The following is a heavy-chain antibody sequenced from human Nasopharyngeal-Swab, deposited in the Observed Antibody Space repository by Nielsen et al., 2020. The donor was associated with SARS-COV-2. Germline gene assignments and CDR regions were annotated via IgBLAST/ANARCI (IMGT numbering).Heavy chain of an antibody. D-gene: IGHD2-15*01. Sequence: GGSLRLSCAASGFTFSSYAMHWVRQAPGKGLEWVAVISYDGSNKHYADSAKGRFTISRDNSKNTLYLQMNSLRAEDTAVYYCARERVAWIVVVVAGREFDPWGQGTLVTVSS. CDR2: ISYDGSNK. CDR3: ARERVAWIVVVVAGREFDP. V-gene: IGHV3-30-3*01. J-gene: IGHJ5*02. CDR1: GFTFSSYA.